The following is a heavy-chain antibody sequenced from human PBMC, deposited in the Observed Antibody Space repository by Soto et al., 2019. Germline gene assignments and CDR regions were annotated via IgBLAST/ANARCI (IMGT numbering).Heavy chain of an antibody. CDR1: GGSISSYY. CDR2: IYYSGST. Sequence: PSETLSLTCTVSGGSISSYYWSWIRQPPGKGLEWIGYIYYSGSTNYNPSLKSRVTISVDTSKNQFSLKLSSVTAADTAVYYCARGGGAIPSYYYGMDVWGQGTTVTVSS. D-gene: IGHD3-10*01. V-gene: IGHV4-59*01. CDR3: ARGGGAIPSYYYGMDV. J-gene: IGHJ6*02.